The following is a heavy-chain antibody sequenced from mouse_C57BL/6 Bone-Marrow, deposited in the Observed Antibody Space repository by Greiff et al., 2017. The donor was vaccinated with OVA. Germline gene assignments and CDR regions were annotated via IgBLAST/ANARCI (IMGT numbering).Heavy chain of an antibody. J-gene: IGHJ1*03. CDR3: ARAGPYDYYWYVDV. Sequence: EVMLVASEGGLVQPGSSMKLSCTASGFTFRDYYMAWVRQVPEKGLEWVANINYDGSSTYYLDSLKSRFIISRDNAKNILYLQMSSLKSEDTATYYCARAGPYDYYWYVDVWGTGTTVTVSS. CDR1: GFTFRDYY. D-gene: IGHD2-4*01. V-gene: IGHV5-16*01. CDR2: INYDGSST.